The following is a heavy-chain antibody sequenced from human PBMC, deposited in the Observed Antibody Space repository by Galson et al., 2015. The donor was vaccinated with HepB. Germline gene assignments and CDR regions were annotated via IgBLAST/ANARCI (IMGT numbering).Heavy chain of an antibody. CDR1: GFTFSSSG. CDR2: IRYDGSNK. J-gene: IGHJ4*02. V-gene: IGHV3-30*02. Sequence: SLRLSCAASGFTFSSSGMHWVRHAPGKGLEWVAFIRYDGSNKYYADSVKGRFTISRDNSKNTLYLQMNSLRAEDTAVYYCAKEIRAAAGRHFDYWGQGTLVTVSS. CDR3: AKEIRAAAGRHFDY. D-gene: IGHD6-13*01.